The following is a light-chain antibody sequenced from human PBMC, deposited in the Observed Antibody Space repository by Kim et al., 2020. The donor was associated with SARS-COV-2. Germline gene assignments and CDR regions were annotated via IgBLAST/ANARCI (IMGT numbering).Light chain of an antibody. CDR2: GAS. Sequence: ENVLTQSPGTLSLSPGERATVSCRASQIISGNFLAWYQQKPGQEPRLLIYGASTRAPGIPDTFSGSGSGTDFTLTISRLEPEDFAVYYCLQYGTSSQTFGQGTKVDIK. V-gene: IGKV3-20*01. CDR3: LQYGTSSQT. CDR1: QIISGNF. J-gene: IGKJ1*01.